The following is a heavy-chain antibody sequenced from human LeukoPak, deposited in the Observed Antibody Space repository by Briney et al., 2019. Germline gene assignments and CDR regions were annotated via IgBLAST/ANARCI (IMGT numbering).Heavy chain of an antibody. CDR2: INPSGGST. CDR1: GYTFTSYY. V-gene: IGHV1-46*01. D-gene: IGHD3-22*01. CDR3: ARAGYDSSGYYSY. Sequence: GASVKVSCKASGYTFTSYYMHWGRQAPGHGLEWRGIINPSGGSTSYAQKFQGRVTITRDTSTSTVYMELSSLRSEDTAVYYCARAGYDSSGYYSYWGQGTLVTVSS. J-gene: IGHJ1*01.